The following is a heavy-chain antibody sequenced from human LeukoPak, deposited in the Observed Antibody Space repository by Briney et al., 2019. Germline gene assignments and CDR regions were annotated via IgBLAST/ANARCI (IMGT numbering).Heavy chain of an antibody. J-gene: IGHJ4*02. V-gene: IGHV3-11*01. CDR1: GFTFSDYY. D-gene: IGHD2-2*01. CDR2: ISSSGSTI. Sequence: GGSLRLSCAASGFTFSDYYMSWIRQAPGKGLEWVSYISSSGSTIYYADSVKGRFTISRDNAKNSLYLQMNSLRAEDTAVYYCARVGGGDIVVVPAGYFDYWGQGTLVTVSS. CDR3: ARVGGGDIVVVPAGYFDY.